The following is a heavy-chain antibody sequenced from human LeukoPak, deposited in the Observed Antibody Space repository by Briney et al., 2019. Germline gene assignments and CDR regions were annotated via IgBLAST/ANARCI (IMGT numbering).Heavy chain of an antibody. Sequence: SESLSLTCTVSGGSISSYYWSWIRQPAGKGLEWVGCTYTRGSTNYNPSFKSRVTRSGDKSKDQFSLKLSAVTAPDTAVYYCARGYRLYDSSGLDYWGQGTLVTVSS. CDR1: GGSISSYY. CDR3: ARGYRLYDSSGLDY. J-gene: IGHJ4*02. D-gene: IGHD3-22*01. CDR2: TYTRGST. V-gene: IGHV4-4*07.